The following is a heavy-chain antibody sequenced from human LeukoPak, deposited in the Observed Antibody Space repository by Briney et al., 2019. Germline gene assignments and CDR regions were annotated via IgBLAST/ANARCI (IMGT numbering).Heavy chain of an antibody. J-gene: IGHJ2*01. CDR3: ARERGRIQLWSTEGWYFDL. Sequence: GASVKVSCKASGYTFPSYVISWVRQAPGQGLEWMGRIIPILGIANYAQKFQGRVTITADKSTSTAYMELSSLRSEDTAVYYCARERGRIQLWSTEGWYFDLWGRGTLVTVSS. CDR2: IIPILGIA. CDR1: GYTFPSYV. V-gene: IGHV1-69*04. D-gene: IGHD5-18*01.